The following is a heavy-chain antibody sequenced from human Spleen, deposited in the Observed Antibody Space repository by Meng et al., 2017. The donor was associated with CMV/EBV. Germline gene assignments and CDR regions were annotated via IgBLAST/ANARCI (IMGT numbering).Heavy chain of an antibody. CDR3: AKDTSGYDHDGFDM. Sequence: GGSLRLSCAASGFTFSSYSMSWVRQAPGKGLEWVSVIYSGDMTYYADSVKGRFTISRDNSKNTVDLQMNSLRVEDTAVYYCAKDTSGYDHDGFDMWGQGTKVTVSS. D-gene: IGHD5-12*01. V-gene: IGHV3-23*03. CDR2: IYSGDMT. CDR1: GFTFSSYS. J-gene: IGHJ3*02.